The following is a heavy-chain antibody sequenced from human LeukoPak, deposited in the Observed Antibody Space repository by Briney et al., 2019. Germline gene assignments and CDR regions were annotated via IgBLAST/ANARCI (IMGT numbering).Heavy chain of an antibody. CDR3: ARSAPICVVVPAATDRCYYYGMDV. CDR2: IIPIFGTA. D-gene: IGHD2-2*01. J-gene: IGHJ6*04. CDR1: GGTFSSYA. V-gene: IGHV1-69*01. Sequence: SVKVSCKASGGTFSSYAISWVRQAPGQGLEWMGGIIPIFGTANYAQKFQGRVTITADESTSTAYMELSSLRSEDTAVYYCARSAPICVVVPAATDRCYYYGMDVWVKGTTVTVSS.